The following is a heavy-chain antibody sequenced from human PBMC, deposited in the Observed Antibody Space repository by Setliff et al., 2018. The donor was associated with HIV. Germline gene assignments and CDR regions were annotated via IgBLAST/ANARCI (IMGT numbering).Heavy chain of an antibody. CDR3: ARYDILTGFPDY. CDR2: IYHTGSS. CDR1: GFSISSRYY. D-gene: IGHD3-9*01. J-gene: IGHJ4*02. V-gene: IGHV4-38-2*01. Sequence: SETLSLTCDVSGFSISSRYYWGWIRQSPGKGLEWIGNIYHTGSSYYNPSLNDRATISLDTSKNQFSLKLSSVTAADTAVYYCARYDILTGFPDYWGQGTLVTVSS.